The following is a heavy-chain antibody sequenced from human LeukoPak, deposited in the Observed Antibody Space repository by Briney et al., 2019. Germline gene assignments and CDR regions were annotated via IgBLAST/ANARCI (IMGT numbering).Heavy chain of an antibody. CDR3: AKEADIVSFDL. CDR1: GYTFTGKH. CDR2: IDPNSGGT. Sequence: ASVKVSCKASGYTFTGKHVHWVRQAPGQGLEWMGWIDPNSGGTKYAQKFQDRVTMTSDTSISTAYMELSGLRSDDTAVYFCAKEADIVSFDLWGRGTLVTVSS. V-gene: IGHV1-2*02. D-gene: IGHD2-15*01. J-gene: IGHJ2*01.